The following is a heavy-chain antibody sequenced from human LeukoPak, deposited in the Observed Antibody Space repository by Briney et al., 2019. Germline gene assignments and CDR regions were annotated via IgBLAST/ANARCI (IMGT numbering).Heavy chain of an antibody. CDR3: VRDGAYCGGDCSLYDAFDV. CDR1: GFTFSNYW. V-gene: IGHV3-74*01. Sequence: GGSLRLSCAASGFTFSNYWMHWVRQAPGKGLVWVSRINTDGSYTSYADSVKGRFTISRDNAKNSLYLQMSSLRADDTAVYYCVRDGAYCGGDCSLYDAFDVWGQGTMVTVSS. J-gene: IGHJ3*01. CDR2: INTDGSYT. D-gene: IGHD2-21*02.